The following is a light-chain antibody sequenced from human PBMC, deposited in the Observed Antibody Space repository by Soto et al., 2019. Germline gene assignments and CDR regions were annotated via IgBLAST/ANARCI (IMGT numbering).Light chain of an antibody. J-gene: IGLJ1*01. Sequence: QSVLTQPASVSGSPGQSITISCTGTSSDVGAYNYVSWFQQHPGKAPTLIISEVSNRPSGVSNRFSGSKSGSTASLTISGLRDEDEADYYCSSYSTSYFYFFGSGTKVTVL. CDR1: SSDVGAYNY. CDR2: EVS. V-gene: IGLV2-14*01. CDR3: SSYSTSYFYF.